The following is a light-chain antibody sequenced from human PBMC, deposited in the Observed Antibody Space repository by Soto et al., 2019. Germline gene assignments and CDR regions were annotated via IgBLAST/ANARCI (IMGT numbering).Light chain of an antibody. CDR1: QSVSSSY. J-gene: IGKJ1*01. V-gene: IGKV3-20*01. CDR3: QQYGSSSWT. Sequence: EIVLTQSPGTLSLSPGERATLSCRASQSVSSSYLAWYQQKPGQAPRLLIYGASGRATGIPDRFSGSGSGTDFTLTISGLEPEDFAVYYCQQYGSSSWTFGQGTKVEIK. CDR2: GAS.